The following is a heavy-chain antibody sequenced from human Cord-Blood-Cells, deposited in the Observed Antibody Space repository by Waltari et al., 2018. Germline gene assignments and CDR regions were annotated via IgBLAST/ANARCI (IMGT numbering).Heavy chain of an antibody. Sequence: QVQLQQWGAGLLKPSETLSLTCAAYGGSFSGYYWCWIRRPPGKGLEWIGEINHSGSTNYNPSLKSRVTISVDTSKNQFSLKLSSVTAADTAVYYCAKTGDLYYFDYWGQGTLVTVSS. CDR3: AKTGDLYYFDY. D-gene: IGHD7-27*01. CDR2: INHSGST. V-gene: IGHV4-34*01. J-gene: IGHJ4*02. CDR1: GGSFSGYY.